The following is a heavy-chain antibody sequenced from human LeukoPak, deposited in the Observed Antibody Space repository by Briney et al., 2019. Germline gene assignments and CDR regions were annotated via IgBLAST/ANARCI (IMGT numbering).Heavy chain of an antibody. J-gene: IGHJ4*02. V-gene: IGHV3-74*01. Sequence: PGGSLRLSCAASGFTFSSYWIHWVRQAPGKGLVWVSRIYSDGSSTRYADSVKGRFTISRDNTKNTLYLQMNSLRAEDTAVYYCARDGSLPDYWGQGTLVTVSS. CDR2: IYSDGSST. CDR3: ARDGSLPDY. CDR1: GFTFSSYW. D-gene: IGHD1-26*01.